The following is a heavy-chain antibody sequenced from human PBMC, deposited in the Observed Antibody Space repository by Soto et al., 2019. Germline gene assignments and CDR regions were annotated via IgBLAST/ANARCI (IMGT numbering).Heavy chain of an antibody. D-gene: IGHD3-22*01. Sequence: SVKVSCKASGGTFSSYAISWVRQAPGQGLEWMGGIIPIFGTANYAQKFQVRGTITADESTSTAYMELSSQRSEDTAVYYCARGYYYDSSVYPTSFDYWGQGTLVTVSP. CDR1: GGTFSSYA. CDR2: IIPIFGTA. CDR3: ARGYYYDSSVYPTSFDY. J-gene: IGHJ4*02. V-gene: IGHV1-69*13.